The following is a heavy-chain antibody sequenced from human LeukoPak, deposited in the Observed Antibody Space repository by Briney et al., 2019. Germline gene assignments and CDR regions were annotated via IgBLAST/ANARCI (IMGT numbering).Heavy chain of an antibody. D-gene: IGHD3-22*01. J-gene: IGHJ4*02. Sequence: QDGSEKYYVDSVKGRLTISRDNAKNSLYLQMNSLRAEDTAVYYCARDARYYYDSSGYPLNYWGQGTLVTVSS. V-gene: IGHV3-7*01. CDR2: QDGSEK. CDR3: ARDARYYYDSSGYPLNY.